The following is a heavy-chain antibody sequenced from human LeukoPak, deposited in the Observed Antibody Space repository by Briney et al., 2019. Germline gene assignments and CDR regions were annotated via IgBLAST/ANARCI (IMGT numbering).Heavy chain of an antibody. CDR3: AKGLGFWSGYYTPFDY. J-gene: IGHJ4*02. CDR1: GFTFSSYA. D-gene: IGHD3-3*01. Sequence: GGSLRLSCAASGFTFSSYAMSWVRQTPGKGREWVSGITASGGSTYHADSVKGRFTISRDNSINTLNLQMNNLRAEDTAIYYCAKGLGFWSGYYTPFDYWGQGSSVTVSS. V-gene: IGHV3-23*01. CDR2: ITASGGST.